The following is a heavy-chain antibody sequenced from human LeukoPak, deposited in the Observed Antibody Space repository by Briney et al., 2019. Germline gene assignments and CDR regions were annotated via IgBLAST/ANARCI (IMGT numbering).Heavy chain of an antibody. CDR1: GGSFSGYY. CDR2: INHSGST. Sequence: SETLSLTCAVYGGSFSGYYWSWIRQPPGKGLEWIGEINHSGSTNYNPSLKSRVTISVDTSKNQFSLKLSSVTAADTAVYYCATLIDDYVWGSYRYRDYFDYRGQGTLVTVSS. J-gene: IGHJ4*02. CDR3: ATLIDDYVWGSYRYRDYFDY. D-gene: IGHD3-16*02. V-gene: IGHV4-34*01.